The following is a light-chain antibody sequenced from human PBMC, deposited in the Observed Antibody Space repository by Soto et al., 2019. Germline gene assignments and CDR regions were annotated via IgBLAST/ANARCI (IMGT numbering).Light chain of an antibody. V-gene: IGKV3-11*01. CDR2: DAS. CDR1: QSVSSY. Sequence: EDGLTQSPATLSLSKGERATLSCRASQSVSSYLAWYQQKPGQAXRLXIYDASNRATGIPARFSGSGSGTDFTLTISSLEPEDFAVYYCQQRSNWLWTFGQGTKVDIK. CDR3: QQRSNWLWT. J-gene: IGKJ1*01.